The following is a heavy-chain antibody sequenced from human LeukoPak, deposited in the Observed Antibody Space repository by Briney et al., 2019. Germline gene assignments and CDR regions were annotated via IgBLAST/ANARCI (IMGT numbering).Heavy chain of an antibody. CDR2: MNPNSGNT. CDR1: GYTFTSYD. V-gene: IGHV1-8*03. Sequence: GASVKVSCKASGYTFTSYDINWVRQATGQGLEWMGWMNPNSGNTGYAQKFQGRVTITRNTSISTAYMELSSLRSEDTAVYYCARKGSNSPVLDYWGQGTLVTVSS. CDR3: ARKGSNSPVLDY. J-gene: IGHJ4*02. D-gene: IGHD4-23*01.